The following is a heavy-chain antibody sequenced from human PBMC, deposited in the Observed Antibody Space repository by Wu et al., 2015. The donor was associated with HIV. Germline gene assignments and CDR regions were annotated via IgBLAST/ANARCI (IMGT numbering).Heavy chain of an antibody. Sequence: QVQLVQSGAEVKKPGASVRVSCKASGYTFTGYYMHWVRQAPGQGLEWMGWINPNSGGTNYAQKFQGRVTMTRDTSISTAYMELSRLRSDDTAVYYCARGRITMVRGNLGHFDPWGQGTLVTVSS. CDR1: GYTFTGYY. CDR2: INPNSGGT. V-gene: IGHV1-2*02. D-gene: IGHD3-10*01. CDR3: ARGRITMVRGNLGHFDP. J-gene: IGHJ5*02.